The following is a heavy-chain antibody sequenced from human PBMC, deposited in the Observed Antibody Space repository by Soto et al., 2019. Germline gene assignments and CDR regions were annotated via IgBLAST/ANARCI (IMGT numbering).Heavy chain of an antibody. CDR3: ARGQTKRFWSGYYRFWFDP. CDR2: MNPNSGNT. Sequence: QVQLVQSGAEVKKPGASVKVSCKASGYTFTSYDINWVRQATGQGLEWMGWMNPNSGNTGYAQKFQGRVTMTRNTSISTAYMELSSLRSEDTAVYYCARGQTKRFWSGYYRFWFDPWGQGTLVTVSS. V-gene: IGHV1-8*01. CDR1: GYTFTSYD. D-gene: IGHD3-3*01. J-gene: IGHJ5*02.